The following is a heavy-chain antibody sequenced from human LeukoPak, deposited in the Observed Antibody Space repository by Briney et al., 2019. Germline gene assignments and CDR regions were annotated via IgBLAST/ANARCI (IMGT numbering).Heavy chain of an antibody. CDR1: GFNFEDYT. D-gene: IGHD2-2*02. CDR3: TKGSNTWPSLFDY. J-gene: IGHJ4*02. V-gene: IGHV3-43*01. CDR2: INWDGGST. Sequence: GGSLRLSCAASGFNFEDYTMHWVRQTPGKGLEWVSLINWDGGSTYYADSVEGRFAISRDNNKNSLYLQMTSLRTEDTALYYCTKGSNTWPSLFDYWGQGTLVTVSS.